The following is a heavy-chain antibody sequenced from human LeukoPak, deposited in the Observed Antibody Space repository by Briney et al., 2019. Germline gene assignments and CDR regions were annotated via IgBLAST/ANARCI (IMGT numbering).Heavy chain of an antibody. D-gene: IGHD2-8*02. CDR2: IWSDGNNR. CDR3: AKDPGASVSGFHMDV. V-gene: IGHV3-30*02. J-gene: IGHJ6*03. Sequence: GGSLRLPCATSGFTFRNYGMHWVRQATGKGLEWVSFIWSDGNNRFYADSVKGRFTISRDNSKNMLYLQMDSLRPEDTAVYYCAKDPGASVSGFHMDVWGKGTTVIVSS. CDR1: GFTFRNYG.